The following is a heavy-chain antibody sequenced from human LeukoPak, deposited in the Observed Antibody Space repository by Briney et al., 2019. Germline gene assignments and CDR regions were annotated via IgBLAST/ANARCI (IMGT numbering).Heavy chain of an antibody. D-gene: IGHD2-15*01. CDR3: ARRELVCSGGSCSYYSDY. CDR1: GGSISGYY. Sequence: PSETLSLTCTVSGGSISGYYWSWIRQPPGKGLESFGYIYYSGSTNYNPSLKSRVTISVDTSKNQFSLKLSSVTAADTAVYYCARRELVCSGGSCSYYSDYWGQGTLVTVSS. J-gene: IGHJ4*02. V-gene: IGHV4-59*08. CDR2: IYYSGST.